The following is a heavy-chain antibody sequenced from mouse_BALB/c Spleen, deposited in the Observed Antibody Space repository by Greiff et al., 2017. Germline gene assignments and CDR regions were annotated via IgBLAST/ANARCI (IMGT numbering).Heavy chain of an antibody. V-gene: IGHV5-17*02. CDR3: AREKLGRGYFDV. J-gene: IGHJ1*01. CDR1: GFTFSSFG. CDR2: ISSGSSTI. Sequence: EVQLVESGGGLVQPGGSRKLSCAASGFTFSSFGMHWVRQAPEKGLEWVAYISSGSSTIYYADTVKGRFTISRDNPKNTLFLQMTSLRSEDTAMYYCAREKLGRGYFDVWGAGTTVTVSS. D-gene: IGHD4-1*01.